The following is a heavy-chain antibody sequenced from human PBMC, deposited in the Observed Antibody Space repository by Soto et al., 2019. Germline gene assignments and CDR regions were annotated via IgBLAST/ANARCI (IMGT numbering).Heavy chain of an antibody. V-gene: IGHV2-5*02. CDR1: GFSLSTSGVG. CDR2: IYWDDDK. CDR3: ARVGYCSGGSCYQDGMDV. D-gene: IGHD2-15*01. J-gene: IGHJ6*02. Sequence: QITLKESGPTLVKPTQTLTLTCTFSGFSLSTSGVGVGWIRQPPGKALEWLALIYWDDDKRYSPSLKSRLTITKDTSKNQLVLTMANMDPVDTATYYCARVGYCSGGSCYQDGMDVWGQGTTVTASS.